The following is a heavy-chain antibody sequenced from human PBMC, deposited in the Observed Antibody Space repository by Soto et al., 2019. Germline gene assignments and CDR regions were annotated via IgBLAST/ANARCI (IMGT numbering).Heavy chain of an antibody. CDR2: IIPILDVL. J-gene: IGHJ6*02. D-gene: IGHD3-3*01. CDR3: ARDQGITTFGVYSMYYYGMDV. Sequence: ASVKVSCKTSGGTFSTYTVSWVRQAPAQGLERIGRIIPILDVLTYAQKFQGRVTITADKSTSTAYLDLRSLRSDGTAVYYCARDQGITTFGVYSMYYYGMDVWGQGTTVTVSS. CDR1: GGTFSTYT. V-gene: IGHV1-69*04.